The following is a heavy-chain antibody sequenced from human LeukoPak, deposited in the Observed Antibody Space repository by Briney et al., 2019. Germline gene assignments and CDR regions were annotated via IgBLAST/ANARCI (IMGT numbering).Heavy chain of an antibody. J-gene: IGHJ4*02. CDR2: IYYTGST. CDR3: ARHYPNHRYDSSGYYYGGFDY. CDR1: GGSISPYF. V-gene: IGHV4-59*08. Sequence: SETLSLTCTVSGGSISPYFWSWIRQPPGKGLEWIGYIYYTGSTSYNPSLKSRVTISADTSKNQFSLKLRSVSAADTAVYYCARHYPNHRYDSSGYYYGGFDYWGQGTPVTVSS. D-gene: IGHD3-22*01.